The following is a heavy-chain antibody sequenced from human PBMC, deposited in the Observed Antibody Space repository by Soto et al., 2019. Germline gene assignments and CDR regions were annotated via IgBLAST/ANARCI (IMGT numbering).Heavy chain of an antibody. J-gene: IGHJ4*02. V-gene: IGHV1-69*13. CDR3: VRDSYSNLSRS. Sequence: GASVKVSSKASGATFTTPRINCVPQPPERGLAGVGGIVPISRTAYYAQKFQGRVTITADESARTSYMELRSLKSQATAVYYGVRDSYSNLSRSWGQVTLVTVSS. CDR2: IVPISRTA. D-gene: IGHD2-15*01. CDR1: GATFTTPR.